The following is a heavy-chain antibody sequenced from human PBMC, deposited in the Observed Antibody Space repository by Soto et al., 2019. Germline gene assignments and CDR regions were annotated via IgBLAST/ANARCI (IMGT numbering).Heavy chain of an antibody. CDR2: ISSSSSYI. CDR1: GFTFSSYS. V-gene: IGHV3-21*01. D-gene: IGHD3-16*02. Sequence: EVQLVESGGGLVKPGGSLRLSCAASGFTFSSYSMNWVRQAPGKGLEWVSSISSSSSYIYYADSVKGRFTISRDNAKNSLYLQMNSLRAEDTAVYYWARRGHADYIWGSYRSNWFDPWGQGTLVTVSS. CDR3: ARRGHADYIWGSYRSNWFDP. J-gene: IGHJ5*02.